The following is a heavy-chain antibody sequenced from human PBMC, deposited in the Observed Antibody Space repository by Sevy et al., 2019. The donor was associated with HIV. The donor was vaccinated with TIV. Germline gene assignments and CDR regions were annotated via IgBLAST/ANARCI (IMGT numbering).Heavy chain of an antibody. D-gene: IGHD3-3*01. CDR2: IYSGGST. CDR3: GGGGGVFGAVAINWFDP. CDR1: GFTVSSSY. V-gene: IGHV3-53*01. Sequence: GGSLRLSCAASGFTVSSSYMTWVRQPPGKGLEWVSVIYSGGSTYNEDSGKGRLTIARDNSKNTLYLQMNNLRADDTAVYYCGGGGGVFGAVAINWFDPWGQGALVTVSS. J-gene: IGHJ5*02.